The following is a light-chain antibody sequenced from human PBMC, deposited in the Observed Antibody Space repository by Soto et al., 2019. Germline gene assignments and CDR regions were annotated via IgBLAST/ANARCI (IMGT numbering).Light chain of an antibody. CDR1: INDVDGYNF. CDR3: CSYAVTYTL. CDR2: DVN. V-gene: IGLV2-11*01. Sequence: QSALTQPRSVSGSPGQSVTISCAGTINDVDGYNFVSWYQQHPGRAPKLMIFDVNKRPSGVPDRFSGSRSGNTASLTISGLQADDEAHYYCCSYAVTYTLFGGGTKLTVL. J-gene: IGLJ3*02.